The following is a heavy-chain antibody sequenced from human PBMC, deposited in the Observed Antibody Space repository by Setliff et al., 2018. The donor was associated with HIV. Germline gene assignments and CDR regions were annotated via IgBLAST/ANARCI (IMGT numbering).Heavy chain of an antibody. J-gene: IGHJ6*03. Sequence: PSETLSLTCTVSGGSVTRHYWTWIRQPPGKGLEWIGYIYYSGSTNYNPSLKSRVTISVDTSKNQFSLKLSSVTAADTAVYYCARGYPGIAVAGLSYYYYYYMDVWGKGTTVTVSS. CDR3: ARGYPGIAVAGLSYYYYYYMDV. CDR2: IYYSGST. D-gene: IGHD6-19*01. V-gene: IGHV4-59*02. CDR1: GGSVTRHY.